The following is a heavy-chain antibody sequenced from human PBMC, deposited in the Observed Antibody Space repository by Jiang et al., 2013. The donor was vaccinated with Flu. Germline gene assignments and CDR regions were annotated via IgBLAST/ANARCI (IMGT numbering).Heavy chain of an antibody. Sequence: GAEVKKPGSSVKVSCKASGGTFSSYAISWVRQAPGQGLEWMGGIIPIFGTANYAQKFQGRVTITADKSTSTAYMELSSLRSEDTAVYYCARAYGSGRDDAFDIWGQGTMVTVSS. V-gene: IGHV1-69*06. CDR2: IIPIFGTA. CDR1: GGTFSSYA. D-gene: IGHD3-10*01. CDR3: ARAYGSGRDDAFDI. J-gene: IGHJ3*02.